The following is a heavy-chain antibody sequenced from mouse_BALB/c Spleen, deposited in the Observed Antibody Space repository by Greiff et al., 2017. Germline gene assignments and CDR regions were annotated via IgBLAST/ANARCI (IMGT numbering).Heavy chain of an antibody. CDR3: ARDPRGYAMDY. CDR1: GFTFSSYG. J-gene: IGHJ4*01. CDR2: INSNGGST. Sequence: EVQRVESGGGLVQPGGSLKLSCAASGFTFSSYGMSWVRQTPDKRLELVATINSNGGSTYYPDSVKGRFTISRDNAKNTLYLQMSSLKSEDTAMYYCARDPRGYAMDYWGQGTSVTVSS. V-gene: IGHV5-6-3*01.